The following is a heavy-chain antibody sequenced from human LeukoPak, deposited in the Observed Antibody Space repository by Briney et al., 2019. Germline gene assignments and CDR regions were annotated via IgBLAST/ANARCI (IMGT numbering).Heavy chain of an antibody. CDR3: AHRLGPRGSSWSSAYFDY. V-gene: IGHV2-5*02. D-gene: IGHD6-13*01. J-gene: IGHJ4*02. Sequence: SGPPRVKPTQTLTLSCTFSGFSLTTSGVGVGAIRQPPGKALECLALIDWDDDKRYSPSLKSRLTITKDTSKNQVVLPMTNMDPVDTATYYCAHRLGPRGSSWSSAYFDYWGQGTLVTVSS. CDR1: GFSLTTSGVG. CDR2: IDWDDDK.